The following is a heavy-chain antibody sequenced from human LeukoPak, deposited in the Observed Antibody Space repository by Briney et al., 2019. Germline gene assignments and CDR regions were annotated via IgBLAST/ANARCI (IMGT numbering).Heavy chain of an antibody. V-gene: IGHV3-7*01. CDR3: ARDEI. CDR1: GFTFSSKS. D-gene: IGHD5-24*01. J-gene: IGHJ4*02. Sequence: GGSLRLSCAASGFTFSSKSMSWVRQAPGNGLEWVANIKEDGSEIYYMDSVKGRFTISRDNAKNSLYLQMNNLRAEDTAVYYCARDEIWGQGTLVTVSS. CDR2: IKEDGSEI.